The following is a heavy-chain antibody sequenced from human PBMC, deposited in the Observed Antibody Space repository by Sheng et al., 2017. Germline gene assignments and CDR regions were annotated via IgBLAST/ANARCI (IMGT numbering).Heavy chain of an antibody. Sequence: QVQLQESGPGLVKPSETLSLTCTVSGDSVSSGSYYWSWIRQPPGKGLEWIGYIYYSGSTNYNPSLKSRVTISVDTSKNQFSLKLSSVTAADTAVYYCARDESSGWYDYWGQGTLVTVSS. CDR1: GDSVSSGSYY. CDR3: ARDESSGWYDY. V-gene: IGHV4-61*01. D-gene: IGHD6-19*01. J-gene: IGHJ4*02. CDR2: IYYSGST.